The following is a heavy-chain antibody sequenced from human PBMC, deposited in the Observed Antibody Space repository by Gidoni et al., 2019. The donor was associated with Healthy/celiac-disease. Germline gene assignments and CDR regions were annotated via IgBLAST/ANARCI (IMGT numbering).Heavy chain of an antibody. V-gene: IGHV3-49*03. J-gene: IGHJ4*02. CDR2: SRSKAYGGTT. D-gene: IGHD2-2*01. CDR1: GFTFGDYA. Sequence: EVQLVESGGGLVQPGRSLRLSCTASGFTFGDYAMSWFRQAPGKGLEWVGFSRSKAYGGTTEYAASVKGRFTISRDDSKIIAYLQMNSLKTEDTAVYYCTRERGEIQLPFDYWGQGTLVTVSS. CDR3: TRERGEIQLPFDY.